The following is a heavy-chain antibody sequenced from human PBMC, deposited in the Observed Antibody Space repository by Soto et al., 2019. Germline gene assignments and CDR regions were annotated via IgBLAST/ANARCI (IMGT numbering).Heavy chain of an antibody. V-gene: IGHV1-69*06. Sequence: SVKVSCKASGGTFSSYAISWVRQAPGQGLEWMGGIIPIFGTANYAQKFQGRVTITADKSTRTAYMELSSLRSEDTAVYYCARDIVVVPAEHGMDFWGQGTTVTVSS. D-gene: IGHD2-2*01. CDR2: IIPIFGTA. J-gene: IGHJ6*02. CDR3: ARDIVVVPAEHGMDF. CDR1: GGTFSSYA.